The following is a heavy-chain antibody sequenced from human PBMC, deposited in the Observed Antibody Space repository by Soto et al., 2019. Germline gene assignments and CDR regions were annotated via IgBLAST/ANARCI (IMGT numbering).Heavy chain of an antibody. CDR2: IIPIFGTA. Sequence: SVKVCCKASGDTFTAYAMHWVRQAPGQRLEWMGGIIPIFGTANYAQKFQGRVTITADESTSTAYMELSSLRSEDTAVYYCAREQYYYDSSGPYYYYGMDVWGQGTTVTVSS. D-gene: IGHD3-22*01. CDR1: GDTFTAYA. J-gene: IGHJ6*02. V-gene: IGHV1-69*13. CDR3: AREQYYYDSSGPYYYYGMDV.